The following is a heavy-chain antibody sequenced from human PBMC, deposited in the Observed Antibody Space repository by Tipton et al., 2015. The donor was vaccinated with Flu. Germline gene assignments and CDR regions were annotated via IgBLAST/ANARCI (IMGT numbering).Heavy chain of an antibody. CDR3: ARHRTRTYFDY. CDR1: GGSISSYY. D-gene: IGHD1-1*01. Sequence: LSLTCTVSGGSISSYYWSWIRQPPGKGLEWIGYIYYSGSTNYNPSLKSRVTISVDTSKNQFSLKLSSVTAADTAVYYCARHRTRTYFDYWGQGTLVTVSS. J-gene: IGHJ4*02. V-gene: IGHV4-59*08. CDR2: IYYSGST.